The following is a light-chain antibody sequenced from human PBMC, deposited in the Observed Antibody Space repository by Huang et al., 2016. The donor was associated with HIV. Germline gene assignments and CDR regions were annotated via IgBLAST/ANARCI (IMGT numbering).Light chain of an antibody. CDR1: QDISKY. V-gene: IGKV1-33*01. Sequence: DIQMTQSPSSLSASVGDRVTITCQASQDISKYLSWYQHKPGKAPKRLIYDASNLETGVPSRFSGTGSGTDFTFTISGLQPEDFATYYCQHYSNLPPYTFGQGTKLEIK. J-gene: IGKJ2*01. CDR3: QHYSNLPPYT. CDR2: DAS.